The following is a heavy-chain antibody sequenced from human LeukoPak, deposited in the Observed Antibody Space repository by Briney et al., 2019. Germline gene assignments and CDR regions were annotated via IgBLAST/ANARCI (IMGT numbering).Heavy chain of an antibody. V-gene: IGHV4-34*01. CDR2: INHSGST. D-gene: IGHD4-23*01. CDR3: ARGLYYSGNPFDY. CDR1: GGSFSGYY. Sequence: PSETLSLTCAVYGGSFSGYYWSWIRQPPGKGLEWIGEINHSGSTNYNPSLKSRVTISVDTSKNQFSLKLSSVTAADTAVYYCARGLYYSGNPFDYWGQGTLVTVSS. J-gene: IGHJ4*02.